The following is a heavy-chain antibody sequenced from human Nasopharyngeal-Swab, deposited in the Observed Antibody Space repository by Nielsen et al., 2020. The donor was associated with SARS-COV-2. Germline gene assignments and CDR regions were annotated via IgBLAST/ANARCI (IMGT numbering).Heavy chain of an antibody. CDR1: GFTFSNYG. CDR2: IWYDGSNK. V-gene: IGHV3-33*01. CDR3: ARVRVATILSFYYGMDV. J-gene: IGHJ6*02. Sequence: GESLKISCAASGFTFSNYGMHWVRQAPGKGLEGVAVIWYDGSNKYYADSVKGRFTISRDNSKNTLYLQMNSLRAEDTAVYYCARVRVATILSFYYGMDVWGQGTTVTVSS. D-gene: IGHD5-12*01.